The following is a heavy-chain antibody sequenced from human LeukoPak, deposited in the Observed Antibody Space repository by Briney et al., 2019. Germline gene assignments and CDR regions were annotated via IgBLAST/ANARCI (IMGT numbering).Heavy chain of an antibody. V-gene: IGHV3-33*06. Sequence: GGSLRLSCAASGFTFSSYGMHWVRQAPGKGLEWVAVIWYDGSNKYYADSVKGRFTISRDNSKNTLYLQMNSLRAEDTAVYYCAKDERGYSYSRIDYWGQGTLVTVSS. CDR1: GFTFSSYG. CDR3: AKDERGYSYSRIDY. CDR2: IWYDGSNK. D-gene: IGHD5-18*01. J-gene: IGHJ4*02.